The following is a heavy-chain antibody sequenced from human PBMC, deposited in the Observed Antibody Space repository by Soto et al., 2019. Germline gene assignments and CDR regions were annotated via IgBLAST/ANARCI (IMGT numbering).Heavy chain of an antibody. V-gene: IGHV3-11*01. CDR2: ISSSGSII. CDR3: ARDQGYYDSSGYFDY. CDR1: AFTFSDYY. J-gene: IGHJ4*02. Sequence: GGSLRLSCAASAFTFSDYYMSWIRQAPGKGLEWVSYISSSGSIIYYADYVQGRFTISRANARNSLSLQLNSLRAEDTTVYYCARDQGYYDSSGYFDYWGQGALVTVSS. D-gene: IGHD3-22*01.